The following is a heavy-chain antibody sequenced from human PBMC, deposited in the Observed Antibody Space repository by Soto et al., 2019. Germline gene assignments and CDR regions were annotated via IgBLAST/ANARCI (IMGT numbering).Heavy chain of an antibody. J-gene: IGHJ1*01. CDR2: IYYSGST. CDR3: ARRRGPSSYEYFQH. V-gene: IGHV4-39*01. D-gene: IGHD6-6*01. Sequence: SETLSLTCTVSGGSISSSSYYWGWIRQPPGKGLEWIGSIYYSGSTYYNPSLKSRVTISVDTSKNQFSLKLSSVTAADTAVYYCARRRGPSSYEYFQHWGQGTLVTVSS. CDR1: GGSISSSSYY.